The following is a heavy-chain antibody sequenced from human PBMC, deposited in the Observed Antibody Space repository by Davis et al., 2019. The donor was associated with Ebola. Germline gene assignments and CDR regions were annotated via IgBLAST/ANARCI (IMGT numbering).Heavy chain of an antibody. D-gene: IGHD3-16*01. V-gene: IGHV3-7*03. CDR3: AREAVWRFDP. CDR2: IRQDGSEK. CDR1: GFSFSSHW. J-gene: IGHJ5*02. Sequence: LSLTCAASGFSFSSHWMSWVRQAPGKGLEWVANIRQDGSEKHYVDSVTGRFTISRDNAKNSLYLQMNSLRAEDTAAYYCAREAVWRFDPWGQGTLVTVSS.